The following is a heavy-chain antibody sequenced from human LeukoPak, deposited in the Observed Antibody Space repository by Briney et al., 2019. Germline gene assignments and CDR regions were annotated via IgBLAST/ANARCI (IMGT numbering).Heavy chain of an antibody. CDR1: GFTFSTYS. J-gene: IGHJ4*02. CDR3: ARSRPGDYYYDSSGYYFFDY. D-gene: IGHD3-22*01. V-gene: IGHV3-21*01. CDR2: ISSSGSHI. Sequence: GGSLRLSCAASGFTFSTYSMSWVRQAAGKGLAWVSSISSSGSHIYYADSVKGRFTISRDNAKNSLFLQMNSLRAEDTAVYYCARSRPGDYYYDSSGYYFFDYWGQGTLVTVSS.